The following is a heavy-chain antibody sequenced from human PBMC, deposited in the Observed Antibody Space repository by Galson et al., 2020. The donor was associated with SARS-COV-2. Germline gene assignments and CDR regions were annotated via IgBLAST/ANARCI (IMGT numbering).Heavy chain of an antibody. J-gene: IGHJ4*02. CDR3: AADVPGRGVGELDY. Sequence: GGSLRLSCAASGFSFSDAWMTWVHPAPGKGLEWVGRVKSRRDGATREHAAPVEGRFSIPRDDSKNTLFLQMNSLKTEDTAVYYCAADVPGRGVGELDYWGQGTLVTVSS. CDR1: GFSFSDAW. CDR2: VKSRRDGATR. V-gene: IGHV3-15*01. D-gene: IGHD3-16*01.